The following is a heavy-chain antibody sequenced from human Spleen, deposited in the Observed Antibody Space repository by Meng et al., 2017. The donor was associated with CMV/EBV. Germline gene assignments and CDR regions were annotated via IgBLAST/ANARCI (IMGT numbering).Heavy chain of an antibody. CDR1: GFTFSSYA. CDR2: ISYDGSNK. V-gene: IGHV3-30*04. CDR3: ARDREWDLREGDAFDI. Sequence: LSLTCAASGFTFSSYAMHWVRQAPGKGLEWVAVISYDGSNKYYADSVKGRFTISRDNSKNTLYLQMNSLRAEDTAVYYCARDREWDLREGDAFDIWGQGTMVTVSS. D-gene: IGHD1-26*01. J-gene: IGHJ3*02.